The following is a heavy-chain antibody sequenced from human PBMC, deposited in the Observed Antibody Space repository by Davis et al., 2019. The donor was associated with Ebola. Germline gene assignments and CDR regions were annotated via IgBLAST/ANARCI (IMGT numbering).Heavy chain of an antibody. D-gene: IGHD3-3*01. CDR3: ARSGYYYYYYGMDV. V-gene: IGHV1-69*06. CDR2: IIPIFGTA. J-gene: IGHJ6*02. CDR1: GGTFSSYA. Sequence: SVTVSCKASGGTFSSYAISWVRQAPGQGFEWMGGIIPIFGTANYAQKFQGRVTITADKSTSTAYMELSSLRSEDTAVYYCARSGYYYYYYGMDVWGQGTTVTVSS.